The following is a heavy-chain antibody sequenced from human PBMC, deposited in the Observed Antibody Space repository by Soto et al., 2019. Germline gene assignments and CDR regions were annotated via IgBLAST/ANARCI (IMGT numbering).Heavy chain of an antibody. Sequence: GGSVEVSCKASVYTITSYYIHWVRQAPGQGLEWMGIINPSGGSTSYAQKFQGRVTMTRDTSTSTVYMELSSLRSEDTAVYYCARARLHIVVVTSLHPFDYWGQGTLVTVSS. D-gene: IGHD2-21*02. V-gene: IGHV1-46*03. CDR1: VYTITSYY. J-gene: IGHJ4*02. CDR3: ARARLHIVVVTSLHPFDY. CDR2: INPSGGST.